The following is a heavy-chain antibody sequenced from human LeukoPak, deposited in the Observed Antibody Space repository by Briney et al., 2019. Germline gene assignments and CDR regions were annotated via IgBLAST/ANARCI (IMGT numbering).Heavy chain of an antibody. CDR3: ARGRGYYDFWSGYYLDFDY. CDR1: GYTFTSYY. CDR2: MNPNSGNT. D-gene: IGHD3-3*01. Sequence: WASVKVSCKASGYTFTSYYMHWVRQATGQGLEWMGWMNPNSGNTGYAQKFQGRVTMTRNTSISTAYMELSSLRSEDTAVYYCARGRGYYDFWSGYYLDFDYWGQGTLVTVSS. V-gene: IGHV1-8*02. J-gene: IGHJ4*02.